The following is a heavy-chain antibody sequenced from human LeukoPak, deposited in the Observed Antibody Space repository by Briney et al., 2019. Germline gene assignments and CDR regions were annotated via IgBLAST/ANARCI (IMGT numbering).Heavy chain of an antibody. D-gene: IGHD1-26*01. CDR2: INPVSGGT. V-gene: IGHV1-2*06. CDR1: GYTFSGYY. CDR3: ARDLSSTPHWELDY. J-gene: IGHJ4*02. Sequence: ASVKVSCKTSGYTFSGYYIHWVRQDPGQGLEWMGRINPVSGGTNYAQQFQGRVTMTRDTSISTVYMEVTSLISDDMAVYYCARDLSSTPHWELDYWGQGTRVTVSS.